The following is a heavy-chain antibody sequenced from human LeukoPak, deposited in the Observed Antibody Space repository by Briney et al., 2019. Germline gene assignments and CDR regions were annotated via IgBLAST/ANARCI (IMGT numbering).Heavy chain of an antibody. CDR2: ISHDGRTA. V-gene: IGHV3-30*18. J-gene: IGHJ1*01. D-gene: IGHD6-25*01. Sequence: SGGSLGLSCAASGFIFSNYGMHWVRQAPGKGLEWVAVISHDGRTAFYADSVKGRFTISRDNSKNTLGLQMFSLRVEDTAVYFCAKEPTSYSSGWYFHHWGQGTLVTVSS. CDR1: GFIFSNYG. CDR3: AKEPTSYSSGWYFHH.